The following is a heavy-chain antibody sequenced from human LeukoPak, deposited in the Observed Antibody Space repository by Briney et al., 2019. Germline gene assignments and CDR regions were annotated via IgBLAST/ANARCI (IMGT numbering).Heavy chain of an antibody. CDR2: ISYDGRNE. V-gene: IGHV3-30-3*01. CDR3: ARGGDSWSGYSYGMDV. CDR1: GFPFSSYA. D-gene: IGHD3-3*01. Sequence: GGSLRLPCAASGFPFSSYAMHWVRQAPGKGLEWVAVISYDGRNEYYADSVKGRFTISRDISKNTLYLQMNSLRPEDTAVYYCARGGDSWSGYSYGMDVWGQGTTVTVSS. J-gene: IGHJ6*02.